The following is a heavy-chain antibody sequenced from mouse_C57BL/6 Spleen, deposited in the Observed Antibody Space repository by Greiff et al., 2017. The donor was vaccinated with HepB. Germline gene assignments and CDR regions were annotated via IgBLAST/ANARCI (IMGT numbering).Heavy chain of an antibody. D-gene: IGHD2-4*01. V-gene: IGHV1-64*01. Sequence: QVQLQQPGAELVKPGASVKLSCEASGYTFTSYWMHWVKQRPGQGLEWIGMIHPNSGSTNYNEKFKSKATLTVDKSSSTAYMQLSSLTSEDSAVYYCARNGVYDYDGYFDVWGTGTTVTVSS. CDR3: ARNGVYDYDGYFDV. J-gene: IGHJ1*03. CDR1: GYTFTSYW. CDR2: IHPNSGST.